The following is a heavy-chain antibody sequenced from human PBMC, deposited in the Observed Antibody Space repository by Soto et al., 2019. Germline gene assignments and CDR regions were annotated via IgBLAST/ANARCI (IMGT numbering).Heavy chain of an antibody. CDR1: GYTFSTFW. V-gene: IGHV5-10-1*01. CDR3: ARLFCSTDACDSWFDP. Sequence: GESLKISCTGFGYTFSTFWISWVRQMPGKGLEWMGRIDPRDSQTNYSPSFQGHVTISVDKSISTAYLQWDSLKASDTAMYYCARLFCSTDACDSWFDPWGQGTLVTVSS. J-gene: IGHJ5*02. D-gene: IGHD1-26*01. CDR2: IDPRDSQT.